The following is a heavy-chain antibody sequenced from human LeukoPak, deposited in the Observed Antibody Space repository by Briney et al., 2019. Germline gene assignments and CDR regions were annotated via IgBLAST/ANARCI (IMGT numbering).Heavy chain of an antibody. J-gene: IGHJ5*02. D-gene: IGHD5-18*01. CDR2: IYYSGST. CDR1: GGSISSYY. CDR3: ARDVDTAMVP. V-gene: IGHV4-59*01. Sequence: ETLSLTCTVSGGSISSYYWSWIRQPPGKGLEWIGYIYYSGSTNYNPSLKSRVTISVDTSKNQFSLKLSSVTAADTAVYYCARDVDTAMVPWGQGTLVTVSS.